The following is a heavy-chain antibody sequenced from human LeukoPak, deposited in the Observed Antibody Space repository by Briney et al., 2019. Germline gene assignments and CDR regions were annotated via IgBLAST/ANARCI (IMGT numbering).Heavy chain of an antibody. CDR2: ISDTGTT. V-gene: IGHV4-59*01. J-gene: IGHJ4*02. CDR3: ATGYYEPFEK. CDR1: GGSISSYY. Sequence: PSETLSLTCTVSGGSISSYYWNWIRQPPGKGPEWIGCISDTGTTKYNPAFKSRDTISVDTSKNQFSLKLTSVTAADTAVYFCATGYYEPFEKWGQGTLVSVSS. D-gene: IGHD3-22*01.